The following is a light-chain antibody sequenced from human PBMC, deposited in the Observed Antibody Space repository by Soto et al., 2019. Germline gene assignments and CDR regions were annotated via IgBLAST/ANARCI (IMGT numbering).Light chain of an antibody. Sequence: DIVMTQSPDSLAVSLGERATINCKSSQSVLYSSNNKNYLAWYQQKPGQPPKLLIYWASTRESGVPDRFSGSGSETDFTITISSLQAEDVAVYYCQQYYSTPPTFGEGTKLEIK. CDR1: QSVLYSSNNKNY. CDR2: WAS. J-gene: IGKJ2*01. V-gene: IGKV4-1*01. CDR3: QQYYSTPPT.